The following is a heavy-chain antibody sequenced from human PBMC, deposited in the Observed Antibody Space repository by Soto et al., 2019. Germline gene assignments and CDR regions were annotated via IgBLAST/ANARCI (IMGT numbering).Heavy chain of an antibody. Sequence: QVQLVQSGAEVKKPGASVKVSCKASGYTFTSYDINWVRQATGQGLEWMGWMNPNSGNTGYAQKFQGRVTMTRNTSISTAYMELSSLRSEDTAVYYCARGSNTNYDFWSGYYIWGFGGMYYFDYWGQGTLVTVSS. CDR1: GYTFTSYD. V-gene: IGHV1-8*01. CDR3: ARGSNTNYDFWSGYYIWGFGGMYYFDY. CDR2: MNPNSGNT. D-gene: IGHD3-3*01. J-gene: IGHJ4*02.